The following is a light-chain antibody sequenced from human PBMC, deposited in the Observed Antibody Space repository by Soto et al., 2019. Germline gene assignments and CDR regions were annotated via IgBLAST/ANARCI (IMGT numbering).Light chain of an antibody. Sequence: VMTQFPDSLAVSVGETATISCKSSQSVLSKNQNYLAWFQQKPGQPPQLLIYEVSNRFSGVPDRFSGSGSGTDFTLKISRMEAEDVGVYYCMQSIQLPPITFGQGTRLEIK. CDR3: MQSIQLPPIT. J-gene: IGKJ5*01. CDR1: QSVLSKNQNY. V-gene: IGKV2D-29*01. CDR2: EVS.